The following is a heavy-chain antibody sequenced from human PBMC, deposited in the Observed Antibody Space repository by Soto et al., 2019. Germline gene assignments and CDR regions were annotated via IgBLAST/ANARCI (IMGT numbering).Heavy chain of an antibody. CDR1: GGSISSGGYY. V-gene: IGHV4-31*03. Sequence: SETLSLTCTVSGGSISSGGYYWSWIRQHPGKGLEWIGYIYYSGSTYYTPSLKSRVTISVDTSKNQFSLKLSSVTAADTAVYYCARAPPEYCSGGSCYRSAGWIDYCCPGTLVTVSS. CDR2: IYYSGST. J-gene: IGHJ4*02. CDR3: ARAPPEYCSGGSCYRSAGWIDY. D-gene: IGHD2-15*01.